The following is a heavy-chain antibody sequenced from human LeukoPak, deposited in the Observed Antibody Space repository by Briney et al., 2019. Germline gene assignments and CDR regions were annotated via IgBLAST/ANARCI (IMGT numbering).Heavy chain of an antibody. D-gene: IGHD6-19*01. CDR2: INSDGSSR. J-gene: IGHJ4*02. V-gene: IGHV3-74*01. Sequence: GGSLRLSCAASGFTFSSYWMHWVRQAPGKGLVWVSRINSDGSSRSYADSVKGRFTISRDNAKNSLYLQMNSLRAEDMALYYCAKDMGYGGWSFRSPSGFDYWGQGTLVTVSS. CDR3: AKDMGYGGWSFRSPSGFDY. CDR1: GFTFSSYW.